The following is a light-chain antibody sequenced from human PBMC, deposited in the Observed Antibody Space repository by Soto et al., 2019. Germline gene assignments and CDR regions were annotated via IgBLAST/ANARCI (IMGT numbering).Light chain of an antibody. CDR1: QSVSSN. CDR3: QQYNNWPAIT. J-gene: IGKJ5*01. V-gene: IGKV3D-15*01. CDR2: GAS. Sequence: EIVMSQSPATLSVSPGERATLFCRASQSVSSNLAWYQQKPGQAPRLLIYGASTRATGIPARFSGSGSGTECTLTISSLQSEDLAVYYCQQYNNWPAITFGQGTRLEIK.